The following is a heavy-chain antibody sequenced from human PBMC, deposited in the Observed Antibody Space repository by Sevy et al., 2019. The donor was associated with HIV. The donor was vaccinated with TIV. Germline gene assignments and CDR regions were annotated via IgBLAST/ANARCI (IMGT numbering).Heavy chain of an antibody. Sequence: GGSLRLSCAASGFTFSSYGMHWVRQAPGKELEWVAVIWYDGSNKYYADSVKGRFTISRDNSKNTLYLQMNSLRAEDMAVYYCARDDYYDSSGYSYYFDYWGQGTLVTVSS. CDR3: ARDDYYDSSGYSYYFDY. D-gene: IGHD3-22*01. J-gene: IGHJ4*02. CDR2: IWYDGSNK. CDR1: GFTFSSYG. V-gene: IGHV3-33*01.